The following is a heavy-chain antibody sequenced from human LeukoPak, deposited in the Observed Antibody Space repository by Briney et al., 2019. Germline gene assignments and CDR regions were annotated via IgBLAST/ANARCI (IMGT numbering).Heavy chain of an antibody. CDR1: GGSISSSSYH. D-gene: IGHD6-13*01. V-gene: IGHV4-39*07. Sequence: SETLSLTCTVSGGSISSSSYHWGWIRQPPGKGLEWIGSIYYSGSTYYNPSLKSRVTISVDRSKNQFSLKLSSVTAADTAVYCCARSKQQLGNWSDPWGQGTLVTVSS. CDR3: ARSKQQLGNWSDP. CDR2: IYYSGST. J-gene: IGHJ5*02.